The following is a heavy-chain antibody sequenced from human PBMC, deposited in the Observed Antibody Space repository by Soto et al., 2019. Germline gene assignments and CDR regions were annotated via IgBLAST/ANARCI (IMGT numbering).Heavy chain of an antibody. D-gene: IGHD1-1*01. J-gene: IGHJ5*01. CDR2: VHISGHS. CDR1: GGSVRAPDW. Sequence: SETLSRTCTLSGGSVRAPDWWNWVRQSPDKGLEWIAEVHISGHSNYNPSLRSRVSVSIDSSKNQFYLHWNSVTAADTAIYYCASVRQGCSANNCYFDPWGQGTQVTVSS. V-gene: IGHV4-4*02. CDR3: ASVRQGCSANNCYFDP.